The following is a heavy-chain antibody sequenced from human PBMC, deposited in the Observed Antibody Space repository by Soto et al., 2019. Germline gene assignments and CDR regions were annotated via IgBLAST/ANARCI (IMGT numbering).Heavy chain of an antibody. D-gene: IGHD3-3*01. CDR3: ARESYYDFWSGIGY. J-gene: IGHJ4*02. Sequence: QVQLVESGGGVVQPGRSLRLSCAASGFTFSSYGMHWVRQAPGKGLEWVAVIWYDGSNKYYADSVKGRFTISRDNSKNTLYLQMNSLRAEATAVYYCARESYYDFWSGIGYWGQGTLVTVSS. V-gene: IGHV3-33*01. CDR2: IWYDGSNK. CDR1: GFTFSSYG.